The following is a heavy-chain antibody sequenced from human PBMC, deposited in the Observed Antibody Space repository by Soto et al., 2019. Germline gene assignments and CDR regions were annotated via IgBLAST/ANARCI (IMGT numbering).Heavy chain of an antibody. V-gene: IGHV3-23*01. CDR1: GFTFSSYA. CDR3: AKKLADFWSGYWAGYGMDV. Sequence: GGSLRLSCAASGFTFSSYAMSWVRQAPGKGLEWVSAISGSGGSTYYADSVKGRFTISRDNSKNTLYLQMNSLRAEDAAVYYCAKKLADFWSGYWAGYGMDVWGQGTTVTVSS. CDR2: ISGSGGST. D-gene: IGHD3-3*01. J-gene: IGHJ6*02.